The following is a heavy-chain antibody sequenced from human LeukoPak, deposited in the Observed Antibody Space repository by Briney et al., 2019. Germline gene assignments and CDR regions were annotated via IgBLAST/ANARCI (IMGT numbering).Heavy chain of an antibody. V-gene: IGHV1-8*01. CDR1: GYTFTSYD. D-gene: IGHD5-18*01. CDR2: MNPNSGNT. J-gene: IGHJ4*02. Sequence: ASVKVSCKASGYTFTSYDINWVRQATGQGLEWMGWMNPNSGNTGYAQKFQGRVTMTRNTSISTAYMELSSLRSEDTAVYYCARQQLWSYYFDYWGQGTLVTVSS. CDR3: ARQQLWSYYFDY.